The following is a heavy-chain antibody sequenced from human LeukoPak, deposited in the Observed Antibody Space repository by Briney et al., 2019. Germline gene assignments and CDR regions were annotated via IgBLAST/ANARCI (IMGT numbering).Heavy chain of an antibody. Sequence: GGSLRLSCEASGFTFRTCVMTWVRQAAGKGLEWVSSITGSSTWTYYADSVRGRFTISRDNSKNTLHLQMNNLRAEDTAIYYCARELVSLGTGYFDLWGRGTLVTVSS. CDR2: ITGSSTWT. CDR1: GFTFRTCV. D-gene: IGHD7-27*01. J-gene: IGHJ2*01. V-gene: IGHV3-23*01. CDR3: ARELVSLGTGYFDL.